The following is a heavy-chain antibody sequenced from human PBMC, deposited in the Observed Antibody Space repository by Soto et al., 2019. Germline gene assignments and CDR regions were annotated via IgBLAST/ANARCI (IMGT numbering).Heavy chain of an antibody. CDR1: GGSISSGGYY. V-gene: IGHV4-31*03. Sequence: SETLSLTCTVSGGSISSGGYYWSWIRQHPGKGLEWIGYIYYSGSTYYNPSLKSRVTISVDTSKNQFFLKLSSVTAADTAVYYCARATHATPNWFDPWGQGTLVTVSS. J-gene: IGHJ5*02. CDR2: IYYSGST. D-gene: IGHD2-15*01. CDR3: ARATHATPNWFDP.